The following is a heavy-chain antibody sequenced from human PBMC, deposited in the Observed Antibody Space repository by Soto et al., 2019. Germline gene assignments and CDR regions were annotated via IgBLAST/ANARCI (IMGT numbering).Heavy chain of an antibody. CDR2: ISAYNGNT. Sequence: GASVKVSCKASGYTFTSYGISWVRQAPGQGLEWMGWISAYNGNTNYAQKLQGRVTMTTDTSTSTAYMELRSLRSDDTAVYYCARGGSGACSSTSCYYYYYYMDVWGKGTTVTVSS. CDR1: GYTFTSYG. J-gene: IGHJ6*03. CDR3: ARGGSGACSSTSCYYYYYYMDV. V-gene: IGHV1-18*01. D-gene: IGHD2-2*01.